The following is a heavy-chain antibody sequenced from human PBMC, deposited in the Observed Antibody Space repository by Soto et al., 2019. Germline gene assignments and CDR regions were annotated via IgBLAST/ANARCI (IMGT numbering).Heavy chain of an antibody. V-gene: IGHV3-9*01. Sequence: VQLVESGGGLVQPGRSLRLSCVASGFTFDDYAMHWVRQAPGKGLEWVSGMSWNRGSIVYADSVKGRFTISRDNAKNSLYMQMNSLRPEDSALYYCAKDISLGELSAPDHWGQRTLVTVSS. J-gene: IGHJ4*02. CDR3: AKDISLGELSAPDH. D-gene: IGHD3-16*02. CDR2: MSWNRGSI. CDR1: GFTFDDYA.